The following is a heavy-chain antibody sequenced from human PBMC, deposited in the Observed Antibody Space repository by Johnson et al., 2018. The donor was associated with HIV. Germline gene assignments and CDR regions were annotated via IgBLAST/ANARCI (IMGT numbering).Heavy chain of an antibody. D-gene: IGHD3-16*01. V-gene: IGHV3-15*01. J-gene: IGHJ3*02. CDR3: ARPLGPPLWHDSFDI. CDR1: GFTFNNAW. CDR2: IKSQTDGGTT. Sequence: VQLVESGGGLVQPGGSLRLSCAASGFTFNNAWMSWVRQTPGKGLEWVGRIKSQTDGGTTDYAAPVKGRFTISRDDSKNTLYLQMNSLRAEDTAVYYCARPLGPPLWHDSFDIWGQGTMVTVSS.